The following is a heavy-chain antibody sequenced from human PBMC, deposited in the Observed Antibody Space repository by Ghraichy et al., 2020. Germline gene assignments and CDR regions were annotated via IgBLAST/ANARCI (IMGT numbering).Heavy chain of an antibody. D-gene: IGHD3-10*01. CDR2: ISGSGVDT. Sequence: GGSLRLSCAASTFTFSTFAMSWVRQAPGKGLEWVSAISGSGVDTYYADSVKGRFTVSRDNFKNTLYLQMNSLRAEDTGVYHCAKYAGFSSESSKYFDCWGQGTLVTVSS. CDR3: AKYAGFSSESSKYFDC. CDR1: TFTFSTFA. J-gene: IGHJ4*02. V-gene: IGHV3-23*01.